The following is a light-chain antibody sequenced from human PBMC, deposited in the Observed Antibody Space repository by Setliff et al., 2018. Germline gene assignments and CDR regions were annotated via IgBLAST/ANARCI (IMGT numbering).Light chain of an antibody. V-gene: IGLV2-23*03. CDR2: EGN. CDR1: SSDVGSYNL. J-gene: IGLJ1*01. CDR3: CSYAGSSTFYV. Sequence: QSALSQPASVSGSPGQSITISCTGTSSDVGSYNLVSWYQQHPGKAPKVMVYEGNKRPSGVSNRFSGSKSGNTASLTISGLQAEDEADYYCCSYAGSSTFYVFGTGTKGTV.